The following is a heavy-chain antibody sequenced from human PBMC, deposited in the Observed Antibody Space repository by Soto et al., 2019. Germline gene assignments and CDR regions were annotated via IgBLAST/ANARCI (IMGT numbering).Heavy chain of an antibody. CDR3: TPRIAPAGTGY. CDR2: IRSKANSYAT. D-gene: IGHD6-13*01. CDR1: GFTFSGSA. J-gene: IGHJ4*02. V-gene: IGHV3-73*01. Sequence: GGSLRLSCAASGFTFSGSAMHWVRQASGKGLEWVGRIRSKANSYATAYAASVKGRFTISRDDSKNTAYLQMNSLKTEDTAVYYCTPRIAPAGTGYWGQGTLVTVSS.